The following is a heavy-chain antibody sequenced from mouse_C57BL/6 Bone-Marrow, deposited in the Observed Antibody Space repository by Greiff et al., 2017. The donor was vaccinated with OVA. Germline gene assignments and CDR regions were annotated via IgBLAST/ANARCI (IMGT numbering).Heavy chain of an antibody. CDR1: GYTFTSYD. D-gene: IGHD2-4*01. CDR3: ARRGEGGLRPLYAMDY. J-gene: IGHJ4*01. CDR2: IYPRDGST. Sequence: VMLVESGPELVKPGASVKLSCKASGYTFTSYDINWVKQRPGQGLEWIGWIYPRDGSTKYNEKFKGKATLTVDTSSSTAYMELHSLTSEDSAVYFCARRGEGGLRPLYAMDYWGQGTSVTVSS. V-gene: IGHV1-85*01.